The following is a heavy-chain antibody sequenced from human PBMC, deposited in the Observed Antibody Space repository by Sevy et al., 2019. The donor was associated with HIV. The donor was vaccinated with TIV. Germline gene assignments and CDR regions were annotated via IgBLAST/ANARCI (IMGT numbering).Heavy chain of an antibody. Sequence: ASVKVSCKASGYTFTGYYMHWMRQAPGQGLEWMGWINPDSGGPIYAPKFQGRVTLTRDTSNSTAYMDLSRLKSDDTAVYYCVRDDRDGYFEYWGQGTLVTVSS. CDR3: VRDDRDGYFEY. J-gene: IGHJ4*02. CDR1: GYTFTGYY. CDR2: INPDSGGP. V-gene: IGHV1-2*02.